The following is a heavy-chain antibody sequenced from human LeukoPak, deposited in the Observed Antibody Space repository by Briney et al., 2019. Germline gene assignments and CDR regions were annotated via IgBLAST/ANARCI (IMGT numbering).Heavy chain of an antibody. D-gene: IGHD2-2*01. CDR1: GYTFTSYG. Sequence: GASVKVSCKASGYTFTSYGISWVRQAPGQGLEWMGWISAYNGNTNYAQKLQGRVTMTTDTSTSTAYMELRSLRSDDTAVHYCARGDDNIVVVPAAITIWGQGTLVTVSS. V-gene: IGHV1-18*01. CDR2: ISAYNGNT. J-gene: IGHJ4*02. CDR3: ARGDDNIVVVPAAITI.